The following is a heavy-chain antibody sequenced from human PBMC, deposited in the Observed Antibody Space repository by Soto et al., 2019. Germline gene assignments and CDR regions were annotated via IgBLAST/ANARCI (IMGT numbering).Heavy chain of an antibody. Sequence: GGSLRLSCAASGFTFSSYGMHWVRQAPGKGLEWVEVIWYDGSNKYYADSVKGRFTISRDNSKNTLYLQMNSLRAEDTAVYYCARDPGPGYSSSSYYYYGMDVWGQGTTVTVS. CDR2: IWYDGSNK. V-gene: IGHV3-33*01. CDR3: ARDPGPGYSSSSYYYYGMDV. CDR1: GFTFSSYG. D-gene: IGHD6-13*01. J-gene: IGHJ6*02.